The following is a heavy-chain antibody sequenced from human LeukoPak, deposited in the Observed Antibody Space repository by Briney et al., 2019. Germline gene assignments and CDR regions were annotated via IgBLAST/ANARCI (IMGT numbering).Heavy chain of an antibody. Sequence: GGSLRLSCAASGFTFSRYAMTWVRQAPGKGLEWVSTISGSGGSTYYADSVKGRFTLSRDNSKNTLYLQMNSLRAEDTAVYYCGKDRPYDYRDSTASFDYWGQGTLVTVSS. V-gene: IGHV3-23*01. D-gene: IGHD4-17*01. CDR3: GKDRPYDYRDSTASFDY. J-gene: IGHJ4*02. CDR1: GFTFSRYA. CDR2: ISGSGGST.